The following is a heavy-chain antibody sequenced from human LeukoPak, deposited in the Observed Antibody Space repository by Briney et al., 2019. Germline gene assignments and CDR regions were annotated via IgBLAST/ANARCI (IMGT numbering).Heavy chain of an antibody. CDR3: ARDGAWFGDY. D-gene: IGHD3-10*01. V-gene: IGHV3-21*04. CDR1: GFTFDSYS. Sequence: GGSLRLSCAASGFTFDSYSMNWVRQVPGKGLEWVSSISSTASFIYYADSVKGRFTISRDNAKNSLYLQMNSLRAEDTAVYYCARDGAWFGDYWGQGTLVTVSS. CDR2: ISSTASFI. J-gene: IGHJ4*02.